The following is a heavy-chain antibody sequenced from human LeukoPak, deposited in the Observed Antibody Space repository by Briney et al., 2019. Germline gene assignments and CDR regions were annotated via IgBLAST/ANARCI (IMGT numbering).Heavy chain of an antibody. V-gene: IGHV3-23*01. CDR1: GFVFSTYW. CDR3: AKDGPPAGASYGLIDY. CDR2: ISGSGGST. D-gene: IGHD5-18*01. J-gene: IGHJ4*02. Sequence: GGSLRLSCAASGFVFSTYWMTWVRQAPGKGLEWVSAISGSGGSTYYADSVKGRFTISRDNSKNTLYLQMNSLRAEDTAVYYCAKDGPPAGASYGLIDYWGQGTLVTVSS.